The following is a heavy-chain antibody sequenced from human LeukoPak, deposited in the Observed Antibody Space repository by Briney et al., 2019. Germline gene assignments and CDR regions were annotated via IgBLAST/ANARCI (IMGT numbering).Heavy chain of an antibody. V-gene: IGHV3-30*18. CDR2: ISYDGSNK. CDR1: GFTFSSYG. CDR3: AKSGSSLHKGAFDI. Sequence: GRSLRLSCAASGFTFSSYGMHWVRQAPGKGLEWVAVISYDGSNKYYADSVKGRFTISRDNSKNTLYLQMNSLRAEDTAVYYCAKSGSSLHKGAFDIWGQGTMVTVSS. J-gene: IGHJ3*02. D-gene: IGHD6-13*01.